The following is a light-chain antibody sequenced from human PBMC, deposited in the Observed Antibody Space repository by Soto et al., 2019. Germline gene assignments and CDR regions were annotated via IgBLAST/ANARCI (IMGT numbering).Light chain of an antibody. CDR1: QDIKND. V-gene: IGKV1-6*01. CDR3: LQDYNYPYT. J-gene: IGKJ2*01. CDR2: AAS. Sequence: AIHMTQAPSSLSASVVDRVTITCRASQDIKNDVAWYQQKPGKAPKLLIYAASSLQSGVPSRFSGSGSGTDFTLTVSSLQPEDFATYYCLQDYNYPYTFGQGTKVEIK.